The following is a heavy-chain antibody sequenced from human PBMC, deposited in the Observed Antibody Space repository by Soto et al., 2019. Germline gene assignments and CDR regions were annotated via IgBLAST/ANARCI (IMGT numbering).Heavy chain of an antibody. J-gene: IGHJ5*02. D-gene: IGHD1-1*01. V-gene: IGHV1-69*08. CDR3: AREGADYNDNGFDP. Sequence: QVQLVQSGAEVKKPGSSVKVSCKTSGGTFSIYTVSWVRQAPGQGLEWMGRIIPVIELANYAQNFQGRLTITADKSTSTAYMELSSLRSEDTAVYYCAREGADYNDNGFDPWGQGTLVTVSS. CDR1: GGTFSIYT. CDR2: IIPVIELA.